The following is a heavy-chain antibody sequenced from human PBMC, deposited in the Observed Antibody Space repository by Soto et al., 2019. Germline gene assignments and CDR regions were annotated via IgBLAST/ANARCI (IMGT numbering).Heavy chain of an antibody. V-gene: IGHV4-39*01. CDR1: GGSISGSTFH. J-gene: IGHJ3*01. CDR3: VSPEYRF. CDR2: IYYGGTT. Sequence: PSETLSLTCTVSGGSISGSTFHWGWIRQPPGKGLEWIGSIYYGGTTHYNSSLKTRVAISVDTSNNRFSLNLRSVTAADTAVYYCVSPEYRFWGQGTMVTVSS. D-gene: IGHD3-16*02.